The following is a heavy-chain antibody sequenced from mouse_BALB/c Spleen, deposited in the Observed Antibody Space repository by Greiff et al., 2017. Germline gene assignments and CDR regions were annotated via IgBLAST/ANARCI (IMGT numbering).Heavy chain of an antibody. J-gene: IGHJ1*01. CDR1: GYTFSSYW. Sequence: QVQLKESGAELMKPGASVKISCKATGYTFSSYWIEWVKQRPGHGLEWIGEILPGSGSTNYNEKFKGKATFTADTSSNTAYMQLSSLTSEDSAVYYCARQKYGNYGSYWYFDVWGAGTTVTVSS. V-gene: IGHV1-9*01. CDR3: ARQKYGNYGSYWYFDV. CDR2: ILPGSGST. D-gene: IGHD2-10*02.